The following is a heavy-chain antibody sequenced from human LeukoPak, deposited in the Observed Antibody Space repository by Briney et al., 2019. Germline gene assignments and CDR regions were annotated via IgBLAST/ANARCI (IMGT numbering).Heavy chain of an antibody. J-gene: IGHJ4*02. Sequence: SETLSLTCSVSGGSIRNYFWSWIRQPAGKGLEWIGRIYTSGSIDYKPSLMSRVTMSVETSRNQFSLKLTSVTAEDTAVYYCVRESKTYDGSGYYHDYWGQGTLVTVSS. CDR1: GGSIRNYF. CDR3: VRESKTYDGSGYYHDY. D-gene: IGHD3-22*01. CDR2: IYTSGSI. V-gene: IGHV4-4*07.